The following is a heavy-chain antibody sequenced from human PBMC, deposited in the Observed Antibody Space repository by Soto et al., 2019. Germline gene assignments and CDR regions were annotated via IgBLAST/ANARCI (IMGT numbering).Heavy chain of an antibody. D-gene: IGHD3-22*01. Sequence: EVQLAESGGGLVQPGGSLRLSCAASGFTVSSNYMSWVRQAPGKGLEWVSVIYSGGSTYYADSVKGRFTISRHNSKNTLYLQMNSLRAEDTAVYYCAAGYYDSSGYYYSLDYWGQGTLVTVSS. V-gene: IGHV3-53*04. CDR3: AAGYYDSSGYYYSLDY. J-gene: IGHJ4*02. CDR2: IYSGGST. CDR1: GFTVSSNY.